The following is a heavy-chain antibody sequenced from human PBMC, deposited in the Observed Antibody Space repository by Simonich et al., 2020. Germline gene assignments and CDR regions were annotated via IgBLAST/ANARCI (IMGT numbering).Heavy chain of an antibody. J-gene: IGHJ4*02. CDR1: GYTFTSYG. D-gene: IGHD2-15*01. V-gene: IGHV1-18*01. CDR3: ARASRGTWWYYYFDY. Sequence: QVQLVQSGAEVKKPGASVKVSCKASGYTFTSYGISWVRQAPGQGLEWMGWISNYNGNTNYAKKLQGRGTMTTDTSTSTAYMERRSLRSDDTAVYYCARASRGTWWYYYFDYWGQGTLVTVSS. CDR2: ISNYNGNT.